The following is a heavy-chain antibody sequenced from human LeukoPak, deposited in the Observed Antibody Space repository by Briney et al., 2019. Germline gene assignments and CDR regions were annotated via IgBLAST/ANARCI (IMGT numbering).Heavy chain of an antibody. V-gene: IGHV1-2*02. D-gene: IGHD5-18*01. J-gene: IGHJ4*02. Sequence: GASVKVSCKASGYTFTSYDINWVRQATGQGLEWMGWINPNSGGTNYAQKFQGRVTMTRDTSISTAYMELSRLRSDDTAVYYCARDVGPVQLWLAIDWGQGTLVTVSS. CDR1: GYTFTSYD. CDR2: INPNSGGT. CDR3: ARDVGPVQLWLAID.